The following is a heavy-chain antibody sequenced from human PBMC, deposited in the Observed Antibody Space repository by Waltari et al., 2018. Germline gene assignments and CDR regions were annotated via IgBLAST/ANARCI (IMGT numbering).Heavy chain of an antibody. J-gene: IGHJ2*01. CDR1: GFTFSSYW. CDR3: ARAGIAAAGTSWYFDL. Sequence: EVQLVESGGGLVQPGGSLRLSCAASGFTFSSYWMSWVRQAPGKGLEWGDNIKQDGSEKYYVDSGKGRFTISRDNAKNSLYLQMNSLRAEDTAVYYCARAGIAAAGTSWYFDLWGRGTLVTVSS. CDR2: IKQDGSEK. V-gene: IGHV3-7*03. D-gene: IGHD6-13*01.